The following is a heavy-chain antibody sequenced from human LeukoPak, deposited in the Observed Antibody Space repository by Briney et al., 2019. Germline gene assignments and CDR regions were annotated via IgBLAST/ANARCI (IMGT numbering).Heavy chain of an antibody. CDR1: GFTFSSYA. V-gene: IGHV3-64D*06. CDR2: ISSNGGST. D-gene: IGHD2-21*02. J-gene: IGHJ4*02. Sequence: WRALRLSCSASGFTFSSYAMHWVRQAPGKGLEYVSAISSNGGSTYYADSVKGRFTISRDNSKNTLYLQMSSLRAEDTAVYYCVKGYCGGDCYFDYWGQGTLVTVSS. CDR3: VKGYCGGDCYFDY.